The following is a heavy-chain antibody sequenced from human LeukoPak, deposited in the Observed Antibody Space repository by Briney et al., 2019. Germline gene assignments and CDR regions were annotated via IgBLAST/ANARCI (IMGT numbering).Heavy chain of an antibody. J-gene: IGHJ6*02. CDR3: AKDYYDSSVLVRTDYYYYGMDV. D-gene: IGHD3-22*01. CDR2: ISYDGSNK. CDR1: GFTFSSYG. Sequence: GGSLRLSCAASGFTFSSYGMHRVRQAPGKGLEWVAVISYDGSNKYYADSVKGRFTISRDNSKNTLYLQMNSLRAEDTAVYYCAKDYYDSSVLVRTDYYYYGMDVWGQGTTVTVSS. V-gene: IGHV3-30*18.